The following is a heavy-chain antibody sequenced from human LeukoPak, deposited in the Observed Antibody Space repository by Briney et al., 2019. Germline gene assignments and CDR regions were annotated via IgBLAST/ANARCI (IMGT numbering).Heavy chain of an antibody. CDR3: AKHSSSTTDFDY. D-gene: IGHD6-13*01. Sequence: GGSLRLSCAASGFTVSSNYMSWVRQAPGKGLEWVSVIYSGGSTYYADSVKGRFTISRDNSKNTLYLQMNSLRAEDTAVYYCAKHSSSTTDFDYWGQGTLVTVSS. J-gene: IGHJ4*02. CDR1: GFTVSSNY. CDR2: IYSGGST. V-gene: IGHV3-66*04.